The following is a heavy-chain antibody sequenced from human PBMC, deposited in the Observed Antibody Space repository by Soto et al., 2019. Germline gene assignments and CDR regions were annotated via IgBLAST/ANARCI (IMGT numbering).Heavy chain of an antibody. CDR1: GYTFTDYY. J-gene: IGHJ5*02. CDR3: ARGDVRVVASFDP. D-gene: IGHD2-15*01. Sequence: SVKVSCKASGYTFTDYYIHRVRQAPGQGLEWMGWINPNSGGTNYAQKFQGRVTMTRDTSISTAYMELSRLISDDTAVYYCARGDVRVVASFDPWGQGALVTVSS. CDR2: INPNSGGT. V-gene: IGHV1-2*02.